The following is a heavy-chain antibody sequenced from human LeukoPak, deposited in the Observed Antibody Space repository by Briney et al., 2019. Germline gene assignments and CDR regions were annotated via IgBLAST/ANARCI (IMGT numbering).Heavy chain of an antibody. CDR3: AKLGYCSSTSCPDYYYYYGMDV. Sequence: SETLSLTCTVSGDSVSSGSYYWSWIRQPPGKGLEWIGYISYSGSTNYNPSLKSRVTISLDTSKNQFSLKMSSVTAADTAVYYCAKLGYCSSTSCPDYYYYYGMDVWGKGTTVTVSS. CDR2: ISYSGST. D-gene: IGHD2-2*01. V-gene: IGHV4-61*01. J-gene: IGHJ6*04. CDR1: GDSVSSGSYY.